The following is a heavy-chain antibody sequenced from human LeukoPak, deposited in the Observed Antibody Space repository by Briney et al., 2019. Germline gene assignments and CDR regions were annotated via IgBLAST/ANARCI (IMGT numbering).Heavy chain of an antibody. CDR2: INHSGST. CDR3: ARADYGDYGGLDY. Sequence: SETLTLTCAVYGGSFSGNYWRWIRQPPGKGLEWIGEINHSGSTNYNPSLKSRVTISVDTSKNQFSLKLSSVTAADTAVYYCARADYGDYGGLDYWGQGTLVTVSS. CDR1: GGSFSGNY. V-gene: IGHV4-34*01. J-gene: IGHJ4*02. D-gene: IGHD4-17*01.